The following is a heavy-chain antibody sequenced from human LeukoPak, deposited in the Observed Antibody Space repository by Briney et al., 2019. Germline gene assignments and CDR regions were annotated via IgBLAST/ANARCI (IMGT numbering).Heavy chain of an antibody. V-gene: IGHV4-38-2*02. CDR1: GYSISSGYY. J-gene: IGHJ4*02. D-gene: IGHD3-3*01. CDR3: ARGRYDFWSGPIGY. CDR2: IYHSGST. Sequence: SETLSLTCTVSGYSISSGYYWGWIRQPPGKGLEWIGSIYHSGSTYYNPSLKSRVTISVDTSKNQFSLKLSSVTAADTAVYYCARGRYDFWSGPIGYWGQGTLVTVSS.